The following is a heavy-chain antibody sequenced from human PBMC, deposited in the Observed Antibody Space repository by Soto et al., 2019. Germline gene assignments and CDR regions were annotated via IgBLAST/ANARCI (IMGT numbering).Heavy chain of an antibody. D-gene: IGHD6-19*01. CDR2: VYYKGTT. J-gene: IGHJ4*02. Sequence: QLQLQESGPGLVKPSETLSLTCTVSGGSINSANYYWGWMRQPPGKGLEWIGNVYYKGTTYYNPSLKGRVSISVDTSKNQVSLKLSSVTAADSAVFFCVRHQRYSSGWYIDYWGQGTPVTASS. CDR3: VRHQRYSSGWYIDY. V-gene: IGHV4-39*01. CDR1: GGSINSANYY.